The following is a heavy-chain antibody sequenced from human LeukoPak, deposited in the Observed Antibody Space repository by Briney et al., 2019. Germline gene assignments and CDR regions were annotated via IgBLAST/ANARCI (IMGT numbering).Heavy chain of an antibody. CDR3: ARSAPLYYDFWSGYRAGFDP. J-gene: IGHJ5*02. Sequence: ASVKVSCKASGYTFTGYYMHWVRQAPGQGLEWIGWINPNSGGTNYAQKFQGRVTMTRDTSISTAYMELSRLRSDDTAVYYCARSAPLYYDFWSGYRAGFDPWGQGTLVTVSS. D-gene: IGHD3-3*01. V-gene: IGHV1-2*02. CDR2: INPNSGGT. CDR1: GYTFTGYY.